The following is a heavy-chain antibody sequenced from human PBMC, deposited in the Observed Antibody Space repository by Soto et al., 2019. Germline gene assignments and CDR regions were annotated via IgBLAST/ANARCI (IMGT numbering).Heavy chain of an antibody. CDR3: ASGEMATIQYYYGMDV. CDR2: INHSGST. Sequence: SETLSLTCAVYGGSFSGYYWSWIRQPPGKGLEWIGEINHSGSTNYNPSLKSRVTISVDTSKNQFSLKLSSVTAADTAVYYCASGEMATIQYYYGMDVWGQGTTVTVSS. V-gene: IGHV4-34*01. CDR1: GGSFSGYY. D-gene: IGHD5-12*01. J-gene: IGHJ6*02.